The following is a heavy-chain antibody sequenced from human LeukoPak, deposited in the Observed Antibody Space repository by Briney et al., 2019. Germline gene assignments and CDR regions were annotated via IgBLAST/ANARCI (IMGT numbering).Heavy chain of an antibody. Sequence: ASVKVSCKASGYTFTSYGISWVRQAPGQGLEWMGWLSAYNGNTNYAQKLQGRVTMTTDTSTSTAYMELRSLRSDDTAVYYCARVVTMVRGKLKDFDYWGQGTLVTVSS. CDR3: ARVVTMVRGKLKDFDY. CDR2: LSAYNGNT. J-gene: IGHJ4*02. CDR1: GYTFTSYG. D-gene: IGHD3-10*01. V-gene: IGHV1-18*01.